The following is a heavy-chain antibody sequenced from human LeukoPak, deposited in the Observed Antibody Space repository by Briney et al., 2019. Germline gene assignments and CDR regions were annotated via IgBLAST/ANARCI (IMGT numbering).Heavy chain of an antibody. D-gene: IGHD3-22*01. CDR2: IIPIFGTA. Sequence: SVKVSCKASGGTFSSYAISWVRQAPGQGLEWMGGIIPIFGTANYAQKFQGRVTITADESTSTAYMELSSLRSEDTAVYYCARAMPQGYDSSGYPENYYFDYWGQGTLVTVSS. CDR3: ARAMPQGYDSSGYPENYYFDY. J-gene: IGHJ4*02. V-gene: IGHV1-69*01. CDR1: GGTFSSYA.